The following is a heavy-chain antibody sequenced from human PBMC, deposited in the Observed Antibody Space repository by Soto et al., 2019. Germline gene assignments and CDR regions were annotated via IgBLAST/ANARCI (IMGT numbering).Heavy chain of an antibody. CDR3: ARDPGYDFGPGGYYYYGMDV. J-gene: IGHJ6*02. Sequence: PSETLSLTCTVSGGSISSGDYYWSWIRQPPGKGLEWIGYIYYSGSTYYNPSLKRRVTISVDTSKNQFSLKLSSVTAADTAVYYCARDPGYDFGPGGYYYYGMDVWGQGTTVTVSS. CDR2: IYYSGST. CDR1: GGSISSGDYY. D-gene: IGHD3-3*01. V-gene: IGHV4-30-4*01.